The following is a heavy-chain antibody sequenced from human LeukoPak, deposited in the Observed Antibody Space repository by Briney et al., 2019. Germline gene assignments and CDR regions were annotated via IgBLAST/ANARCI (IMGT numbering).Heavy chain of an antibody. CDR3: ARHYYDSSGYYPNDAFDI. D-gene: IGHD3-22*01. J-gene: IGHJ3*02. Sequence: SVKVSCKASGGTFSSYTISWVRQAPGQGLGWMGRIIPILGIANYAQKFQGRVTITADKSTGTAYMELSSLRSEDTAVYYCARHYYDSSGYYPNDAFDIWGQGTMVTVSS. V-gene: IGHV1-69*02. CDR2: IIPILGIA. CDR1: GGTFSSYT.